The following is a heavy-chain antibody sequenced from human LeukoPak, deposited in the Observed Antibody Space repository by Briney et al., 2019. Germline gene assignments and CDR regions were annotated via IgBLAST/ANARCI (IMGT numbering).Heavy chain of an antibody. CDR2: ISSSSTYI. CDR3: ARGIPAVDY. CDR1: GFTFSNYS. D-gene: IGHD6-25*01. V-gene: IGHV3-21*01. J-gene: IGHJ4*02. Sequence: GGSLRLSCAASGFTFSNYSMNWVRQAPGKGLEWVSSISSSSTYIYCADSVKGRFTISRDKAKNSLSLQMNSLRAEDTAIYYCARGIPAVDYWGQGTLVTVSS.